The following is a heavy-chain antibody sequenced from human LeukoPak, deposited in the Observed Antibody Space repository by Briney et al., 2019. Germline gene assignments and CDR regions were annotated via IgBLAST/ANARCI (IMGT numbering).Heavy chain of an antibody. CDR3: ASSIGWHGDAFDI. J-gene: IGHJ3*02. V-gene: IGHV3-74*01. CDR1: GFTFSSYW. Sequence: GGSLRLSCAASGFTFSSYWMYWVRQAPGKGLVWVSRINTDGSSTSYADSVKGRFTISRDNAKNTLYLQMNSLRAEDTAVYYCASSIGWHGDAFDIWGQGTMVTVSS. CDR2: INTDGSST. D-gene: IGHD2/OR15-2a*01.